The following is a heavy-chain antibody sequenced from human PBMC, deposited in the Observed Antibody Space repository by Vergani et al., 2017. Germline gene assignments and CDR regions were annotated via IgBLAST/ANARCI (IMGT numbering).Heavy chain of an antibody. D-gene: IGHD3-10*01. CDR3: VSQGYAYGFFDA. Sequence: QLQLQESGPGLVKPSETLSLTCTVSGGSISSSTSYYWTWTRQSPGKGLEFIGLIYYHGNTYYDPSLKSRVTMSVDTSNNQFSLKLTSVTAVVTSVYYSVSQGYAYGFFDAWGHGILVTVSS. V-gene: IGHV4-39*01. CDR2: IYYHGNT. CDR1: GGSISSSTSYY. J-gene: IGHJ4*01.